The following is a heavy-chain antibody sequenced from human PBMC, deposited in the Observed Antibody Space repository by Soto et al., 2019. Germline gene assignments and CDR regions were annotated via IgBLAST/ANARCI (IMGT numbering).Heavy chain of an antibody. J-gene: IGHJ6*02. D-gene: IGHD1-1*01. CDR2: VYSTGGT. CDR1: SGPSSSHN. Sequence: QVQLQQSGPGLVKPSETLSLTCSVSSGPSSSHNWGWIRQPPGRGLEWIGYVYSTGGTSYNPSLKIRVTISADTSTNHISLTLTSVTAADTAVYYCVRQGIGNLPGLVDGWGQGTTVRVSS. V-gene: IGHV4-59*08. CDR3: VRQGIGNLPGLVDG.